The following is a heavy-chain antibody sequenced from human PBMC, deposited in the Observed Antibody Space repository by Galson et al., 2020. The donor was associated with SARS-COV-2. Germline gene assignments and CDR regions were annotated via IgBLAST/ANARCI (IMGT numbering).Heavy chain of an antibody. J-gene: IGHJ5*02. V-gene: IGHV4-59*01. CDR1: GGAISSYY. CDR3: ARGGPGSFGETA. Sequence: SQTLSLTCTVSGGAISSYYWSWIRQPPGKGLEWIGYIHYSGNTNYNPSLKSRVTISLDTSKKQFSLHVSSVTAADTAVYYCARGGPGSFGETAWGQGTLVTVSS. CDR2: IHYSGNT. D-gene: IGHD3-10*01.